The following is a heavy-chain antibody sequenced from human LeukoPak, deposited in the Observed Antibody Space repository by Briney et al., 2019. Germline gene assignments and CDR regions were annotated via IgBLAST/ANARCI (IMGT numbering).Heavy chain of an antibody. Sequence: ASVKVSCKASGGTSSSYAISWVRQAPGQGLEWMGGIIPILGTANYAQKFQGRVTITADESTSTAYMELSSLRSEDTAVYYCAKRASSSWLGYYFDYWGQGTLVTVSS. V-gene: IGHV1-69*13. J-gene: IGHJ4*02. CDR3: AKRASSSWLGYYFDY. D-gene: IGHD6-13*01. CDR1: GGTSSSYA. CDR2: IIPILGTA.